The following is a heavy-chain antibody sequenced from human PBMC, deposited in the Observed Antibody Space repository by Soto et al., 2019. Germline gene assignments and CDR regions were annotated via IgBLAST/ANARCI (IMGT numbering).Heavy chain of an antibody. CDR3: AKERGRNRNFAMDV. CDR1: GLTFSDYG. D-gene: IGHD1-1*01. J-gene: IGHJ6*02. Sequence: GGSLRLSCVVSGLTFSDYGFHWVRQAPGKGLDWVAAISYDGSFVYYADSVRGRFTISRDNSRNTLDLQMNTLRHEDTAVYYCAKERGRNRNFAMDVWGQGTSVTV. CDR2: ISYDGSFV. V-gene: IGHV3-30*18.